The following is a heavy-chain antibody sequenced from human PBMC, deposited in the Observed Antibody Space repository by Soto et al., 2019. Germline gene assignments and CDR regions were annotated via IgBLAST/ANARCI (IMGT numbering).Heavy chain of an antibody. CDR2: IYYNGST. CDR1: GGSISSYY. V-gene: IGHV4-59*01. Sequence: QVQLQESGPGLVKPSETLSLTCTVSGGSISSYYWSWIRQPPGKGLEWIGYIYYNGSTNYNPSLKSRVTISVDTSKKQFSLKLSSVTAADTAVYYCARAAYYDSSGYYYTNYYYGMDVWGQGTTVTVSS. J-gene: IGHJ6*02. CDR3: ARAAYYDSSGYYYTNYYYGMDV. D-gene: IGHD3-22*01.